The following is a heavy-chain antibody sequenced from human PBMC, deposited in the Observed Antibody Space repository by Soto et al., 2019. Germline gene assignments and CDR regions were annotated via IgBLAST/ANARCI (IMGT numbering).Heavy chain of an antibody. D-gene: IGHD3-22*01. CDR2: IYYSGDT. J-gene: IGHJ2*01. CDR1: GASISTYY. CDR3: TSPIEKDSSGYIWYFDL. Sequence: QVQLQESGPGLVKPSETLSLTCTVSGASISTYYWSWIRQPPGQGLEGIGYIYYSGDTKSNPALKSRVTISIATSKNQLPLKLSSATAAGPAVYYCTSPIEKDSSGYIWYFDLWGRGTLVTVSP. V-gene: IGHV4-59*08.